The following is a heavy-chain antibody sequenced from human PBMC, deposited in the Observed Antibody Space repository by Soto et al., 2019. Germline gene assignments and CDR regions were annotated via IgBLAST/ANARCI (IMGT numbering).Heavy chain of an antibody. Sequence: ASVKVSCKASGYTFTSYAMHWVRQAPGQRLEWMGWINAGNGNTKYSQKFQGRVTITRDTSASTAYMELSSLRSEDTAVYYCARDKAYLDYGDFRYYYYYGMDVWGQGTTVTVS. V-gene: IGHV1-3*01. CDR3: ARDKAYLDYGDFRYYYYYGMDV. CDR2: INAGNGNT. D-gene: IGHD4-17*01. CDR1: GYTFTSYA. J-gene: IGHJ6*02.